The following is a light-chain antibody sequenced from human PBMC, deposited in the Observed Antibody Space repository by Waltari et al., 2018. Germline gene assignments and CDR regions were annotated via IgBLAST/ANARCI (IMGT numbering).Light chain of an antibody. CDR3: LQDYNYPWT. V-gene: IGKV1-6*01. J-gene: IGKJ1*01. CDR1: QGIRSD. CDR2: AAS. Sequence: AIQMTQFPSSLSASIGDRMTITCRASQGIRSDLTWYQQKPGKAPKLLIYAASSLQSGVPSRFSGSGSGTDFTLTISNLQPEDFATYYCLQDYNYPWTFGQGTKVEIK.